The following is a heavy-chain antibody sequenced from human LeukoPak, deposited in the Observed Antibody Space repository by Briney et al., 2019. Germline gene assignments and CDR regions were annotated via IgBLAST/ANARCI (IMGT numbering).Heavy chain of an antibody. V-gene: IGHV4-4*07. CDR1: GGSISSYY. CDR2: IYTSGST. D-gene: IGHD3-10*01. Sequence: SETLSLTCTVSGGSISSYYWSWIRQPAGKGLEWIGRIYTSGSTNYNPSLKSRVTMSVDTSKNQFSLKLSSVTAADTAVYYCARERRTMVRGVIMPDYWGQGTLVTVSS. J-gene: IGHJ4*02. CDR3: ARERRTMVRGVIMPDY.